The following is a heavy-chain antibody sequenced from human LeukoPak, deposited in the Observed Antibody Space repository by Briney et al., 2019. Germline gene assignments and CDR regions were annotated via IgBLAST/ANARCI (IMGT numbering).Heavy chain of an antibody. V-gene: IGHV3-23*01. D-gene: IGHD6-6*01. CDR3: AKDLRIYPQKYDSSSHPFDY. CDR1: GFTFSSYA. Sequence: PGGSLRLSCAASGFTFSSYAMNWVRQAPGKGLEWVSGTCGGGRSTYYADSVKGRFTISRDNSKNTLYLQMNSLRAEDTAVYYCAKDLRIYPQKYDSSSHPFDYWGQGTLVTVSS. J-gene: IGHJ4*02. CDR2: TCGGGRST.